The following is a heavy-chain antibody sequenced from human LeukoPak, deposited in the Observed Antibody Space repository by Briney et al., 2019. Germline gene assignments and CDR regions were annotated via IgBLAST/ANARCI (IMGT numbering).Heavy chain of an antibody. CDR1: GFTLNIYG. J-gene: IGHJ4*02. CDR2: ISSSGDAT. CDR3: AKDQRFAISNYDY. Sequence: GGSLRLSCAASGFTLNIYGINWVRQAPGKGLQWVSTISSSGDATFYAGSVKGRFTISRDNSKNAVFLQMSNLRAEDTAVYYCAKDQRFAISNYDYWGQGTLVTVSS. V-gene: IGHV3-23*01. D-gene: IGHD2/OR15-2a*01.